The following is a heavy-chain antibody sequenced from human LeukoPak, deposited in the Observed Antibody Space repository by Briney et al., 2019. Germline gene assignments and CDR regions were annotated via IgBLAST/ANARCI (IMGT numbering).Heavy chain of an antibody. CDR1: GGSISSSSYY. CDR2: IYYSGST. D-gene: IGHD3-22*01. J-gene: IGHJ4*02. Sequence: SETPSLTCTVSGGSISSSSYYWGWIRQPPGKGLEWIGSIYYSGSTYYNPSLKSRVTISVDTSKNQFSLKLSSVTAADTAVYYCASRGYYYDSSGYYSAYYFDYWGQGTLVTVSS. V-gene: IGHV4-39*05. CDR3: ASRGYYYDSSGYYSAYYFDY.